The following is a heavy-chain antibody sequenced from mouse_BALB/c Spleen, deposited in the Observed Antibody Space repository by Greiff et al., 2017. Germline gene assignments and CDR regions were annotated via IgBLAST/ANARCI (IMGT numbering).Heavy chain of an antibody. CDR1: GYTFTSYY. V-gene: IGHV1S56*01. J-gene: IGHJ2*01. Sequence: VQLQQSGPELVKPGASVRISCKASGYTFTSYYIHWVKQRPGQGLEWIGWIYPGNVNTKYNEKFKGKATLTADKSSSTAYMQLSSLTSEDSAVYFCARDGYYNFDYWGQGTTLTVSS. CDR2: IYPGNVNT. CDR3: ARDGYYNFDY. D-gene: IGHD2-3*01.